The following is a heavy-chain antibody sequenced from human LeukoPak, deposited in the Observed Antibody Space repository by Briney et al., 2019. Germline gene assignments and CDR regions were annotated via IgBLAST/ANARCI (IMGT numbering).Heavy chain of an antibody. CDR3: ARGGYYIPGIAVD. CDR2: ISSSGSTI. Sequence: GGSLRLSCAASGFTFSSYEMNWVRQAPGKGLEWVSYISSSGSTIYYADSVKGRFTISRDNAKNSLCLQMNSLRAEDTAVYYCARGGYYIPGIAVDWGQGTLVTVSS. V-gene: IGHV3-48*03. CDR1: GFTFSSYE. J-gene: IGHJ1*01. D-gene: IGHD6-19*01.